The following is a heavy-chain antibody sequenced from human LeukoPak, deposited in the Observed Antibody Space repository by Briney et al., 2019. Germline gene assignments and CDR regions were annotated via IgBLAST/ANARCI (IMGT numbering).Heavy chain of an antibody. D-gene: IGHD5-18*01. CDR1: GFTYTDYW. J-gene: IGHJ5*02. Sequence: GGSLRLSCVGSGFTYTDYWMHWFRQAPGKGPVWVSRINPDGTIIDYTDSVKGRFSISRDSAKNLLYLQMNGLRADDTAVYYCAKDLSWNTADRWGQGILVTVSS. V-gene: IGHV3-74*01. CDR3: AKDLSWNTADR. CDR2: INPDGTII.